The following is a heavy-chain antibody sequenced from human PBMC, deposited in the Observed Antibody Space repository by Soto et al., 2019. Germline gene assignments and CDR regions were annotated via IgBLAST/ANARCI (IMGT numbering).Heavy chain of an antibody. J-gene: IGHJ4*02. CDR3: ARAACTATVIGD. V-gene: IGHV3-74*01. Sequence: EVQLVESGGGLVPPGESLRLSCAASGLSTYWMHWVRQAPGKGLVWVSRINFDGSITDYADSVKGRFTISRVYANNTVFLQMNSLRAEDTAVYFCARAACTATVIGDWGQVTLVTVSS. CDR2: INFDGSIT. D-gene: IGHD5-18*01. CDR1: GLSTYW.